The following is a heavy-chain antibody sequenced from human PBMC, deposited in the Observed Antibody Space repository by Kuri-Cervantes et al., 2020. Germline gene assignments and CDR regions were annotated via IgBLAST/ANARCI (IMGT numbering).Heavy chain of an antibody. Sequence: SVKGRFTISGGISKSTLYLQMNSLRAEDTAVYYCAKDWAWFGESHNAFDIWGQGTKVTVSS. V-gene: IGHV3-23*01. CDR3: AKDWAWFGESHNAFDI. D-gene: IGHD3-10*01. J-gene: IGHJ3*02.